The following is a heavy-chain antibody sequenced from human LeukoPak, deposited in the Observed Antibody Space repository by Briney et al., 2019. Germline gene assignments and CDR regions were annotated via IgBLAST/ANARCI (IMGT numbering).Heavy chain of an antibody. Sequence: GGSLRPSCAASGFTFSNYGIHWVRQAPGKGLEWVAFILYDGTNKNYADSVKGRFTISRDNSKNTLYLQMNSLRAEDTAVYYCAKARTRGYSYGSFDYWGQGTLVTVSS. V-gene: IGHV3-30*02. CDR1: GFTFSNYG. CDR2: ILYDGTNK. D-gene: IGHD5-18*01. CDR3: AKARTRGYSYGSFDY. J-gene: IGHJ4*02.